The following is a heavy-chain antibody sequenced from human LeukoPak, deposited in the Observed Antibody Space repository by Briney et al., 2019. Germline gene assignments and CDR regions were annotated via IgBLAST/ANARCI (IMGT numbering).Heavy chain of an antibody. D-gene: IGHD3-3*01. V-gene: IGHV3-48*01. J-gene: IGHJ3*02. Sequence: PGGFLRLSCAASGFTFSSYSMNWVRQAPGKGLEWVSYISSSSSTIYYADSVKGRFTISRDNAKNSLYLQMNSLRAEDTAVYYCARGAFGVYAFDIWGQGTMVTVSS. CDR1: GFTFSSYS. CDR2: ISSSSSTI. CDR3: ARGAFGVYAFDI.